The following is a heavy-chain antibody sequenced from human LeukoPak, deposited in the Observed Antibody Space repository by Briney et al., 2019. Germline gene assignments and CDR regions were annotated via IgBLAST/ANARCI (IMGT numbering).Heavy chain of an antibody. CDR3: ARGYSSSWTDAFDI. Sequence: SVKVSCKASGGTFSSYAISWVRQAPGQGLEWMGGIIPIFGTANYAQKFQGRVTITADESTSTAYMELSSLRSEDTAAYYCARGYSSSWTDAFDIWGQGTMVTVSS. CDR1: GGTFSSYA. D-gene: IGHD6-13*01. CDR2: IIPIFGTA. V-gene: IGHV1-69*01. J-gene: IGHJ3*02.